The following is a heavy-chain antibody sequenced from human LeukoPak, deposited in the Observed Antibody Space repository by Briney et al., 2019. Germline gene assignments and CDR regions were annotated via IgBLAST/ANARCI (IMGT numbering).Heavy chain of an antibody. Sequence: ASVKVSSKASGYTFTSYDINWVRQATGQGLEWMGWMNPNSGNTGYAQKFQGRVTMTRNTSISTAYMELSSLRSEDTAVYYCARPDYYDSSGDPGFDPWGQGTLVTVSS. CDR1: GYTFTSYD. D-gene: IGHD3-22*01. J-gene: IGHJ5*02. CDR3: ARPDYYDSSGDPGFDP. CDR2: MNPNSGNT. V-gene: IGHV1-8*01.